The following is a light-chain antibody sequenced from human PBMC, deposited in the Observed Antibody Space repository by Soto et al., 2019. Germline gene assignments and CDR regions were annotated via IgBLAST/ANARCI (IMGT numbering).Light chain of an antibody. V-gene: IGLV2-14*01. J-gene: IGLJ1*01. Sequence: QSVLTQPASVSGSPGQSIAISCTGTISDVGGYNSVSWYQQHPGRAPRLIIYEVTNRPSGVSNRFSASKSGNTASLTISGLQAEDEADYYCTSYTPIVTLGSVFGTGTKVTVL. CDR2: EVT. CDR3: TSYTPIVTLGSV. CDR1: ISDVGGYNS.